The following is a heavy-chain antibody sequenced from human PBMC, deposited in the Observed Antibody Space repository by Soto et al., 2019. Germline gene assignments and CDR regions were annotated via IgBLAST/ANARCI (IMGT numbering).Heavy chain of an antibody. V-gene: IGHV1-18*01. CDR3: ARAEVYCDILTGYYNGNWFDP. CDR1: GYTFTSYG. D-gene: IGHD3-9*01. CDR2: ISAYNGNT. J-gene: IGHJ5*02. Sequence: ASVKVSCKASGYTFTSYGISWVRQAPGQGLEWMGWISAYNGNTNYAQKLQGRVTMTTDTSTSTAYMELRSLRSDDTAVYYCARAEVYCDILTGYYNGNWFDPWGQGTLVTVSS.